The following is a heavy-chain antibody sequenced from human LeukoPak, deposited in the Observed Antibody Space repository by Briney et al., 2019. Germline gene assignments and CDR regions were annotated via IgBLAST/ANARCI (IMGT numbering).Heavy chain of an antibody. CDR3: ARAPFLRAWFDP. V-gene: IGHV3-11*04. CDR1: GFTFSDYY. J-gene: IGHJ5*02. Sequence: GGSLRLSCAASGFTFSDYYMSWIRQAPGKGLEWVSYISSSGSTIYYADSVKGRFTISRDNSRNTLYLQMNSLRAEDTAVYYCARAPFLRAWFDPWGQGTLVTVSS. D-gene: IGHD2/OR15-2a*01. CDR2: ISSSGSTI.